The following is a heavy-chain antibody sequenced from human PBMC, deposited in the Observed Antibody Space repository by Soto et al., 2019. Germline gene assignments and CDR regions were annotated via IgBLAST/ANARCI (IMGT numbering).Heavy chain of an antibody. J-gene: IGHJ4*02. V-gene: IGHV3-74*03. Sequence: EVQLVESGGGLVQPGGSLRLSCAAAGFTFSNYWMHWVRQVPGKGLVWVSRVRGDGGVTKYADSVKGRFTISRDNAKNTLYLLMNSLSAEDTAVYYCARAIGYDSGAAYWGQGILVTVSS. D-gene: IGHD6-25*01. CDR1: GFTFSNYW. CDR3: ARAIGYDSGAAY. CDR2: VRGDGGVT.